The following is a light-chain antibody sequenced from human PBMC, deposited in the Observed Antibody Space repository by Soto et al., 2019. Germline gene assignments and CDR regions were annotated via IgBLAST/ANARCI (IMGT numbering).Light chain of an antibody. CDR1: QSTIY. V-gene: IGKV3-20*01. Sequence: EIVLTQSPGTLSLSPGERATLSCRASQSTIYLAWYQQKPGQTPRLLIYGASNRATGIPDRFSGSGSGTDFTLTISRLEPEDFAVYSCHQYAGSPWTFGQGTKV. CDR2: GAS. J-gene: IGKJ1*01. CDR3: HQYAGSPWT.